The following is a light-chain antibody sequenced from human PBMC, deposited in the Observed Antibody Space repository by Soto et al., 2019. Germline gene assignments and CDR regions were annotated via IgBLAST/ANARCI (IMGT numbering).Light chain of an antibody. CDR3: TSYTSSSTVV. V-gene: IGLV2-14*01. J-gene: IGLJ2*01. Sequence: QSALTQPASVSGSPGQSITISCTGTSSDVGRYNSVSWYQQHPGKAPKLMIFDVINRPSGVSNRFSGSKSGYTASLTISGLQAEDEADYYCTSYTSSSTVVFGGGTKVTVL. CDR1: SSDVGRYNS. CDR2: DVI.